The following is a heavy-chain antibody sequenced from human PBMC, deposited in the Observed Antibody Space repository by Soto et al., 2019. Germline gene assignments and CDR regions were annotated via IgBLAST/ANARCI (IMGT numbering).Heavy chain of an antibody. D-gene: IGHD6-19*01. Sequence: PGGSLRLSCAASGFTFSGSAMHCVRQASGKGLEWVGRIRSKANSHATAYAASVKGRFTISRDDSKNTAYLQMNSLKTEDTAVYYCTRHPPRRGWYYYGMDVWGQGTTVTVSS. CDR3: TRHPPRRGWYYYGMDV. CDR2: IRSKANSHAT. V-gene: IGHV3-73*01. J-gene: IGHJ6*02. CDR1: GFTFSGSA.